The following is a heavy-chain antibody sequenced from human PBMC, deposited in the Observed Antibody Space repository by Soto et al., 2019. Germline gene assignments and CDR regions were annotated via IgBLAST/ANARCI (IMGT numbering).Heavy chain of an antibody. D-gene: IGHD3-22*01. J-gene: IGHJ4*02. CDR1: VGSISSGDYY. CDR2: IYYSGST. Sequence: SETLSLTCTVSVGSISSGDYYWSWIRQPPGKGLEWIGYIYYSGSTYYNPSLKSRVTISVDTSKNQFSLKLSSVTAADTAVYYCARGLGYYDSSGSFDYWGQGTLVTSPQ. CDR3: ARGLGYYDSSGSFDY. V-gene: IGHV4-30-4*01.